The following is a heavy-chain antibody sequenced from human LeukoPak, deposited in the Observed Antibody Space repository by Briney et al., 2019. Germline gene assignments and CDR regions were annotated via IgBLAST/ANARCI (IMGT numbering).Heavy chain of an antibody. CDR1: GFTFSSYW. CDR2: IKQDGSEK. CDR3: AKYCGGDCYGMDV. V-gene: IGHV3-7*01. J-gene: IGHJ6*02. Sequence: PGGSLRLSCTASGFTFSSYWMSWVRRAPGKGLEWVANIKQDGSEKDYVDSVKGRFTISRDNAKNSLYLQMNSLRAEDTAVYYCAKYCGGDCYGMDVWGQGTTVTVSS. D-gene: IGHD2-21*01.